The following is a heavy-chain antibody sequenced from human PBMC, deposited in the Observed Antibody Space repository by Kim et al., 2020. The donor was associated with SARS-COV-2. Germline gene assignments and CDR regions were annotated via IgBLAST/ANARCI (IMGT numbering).Heavy chain of an antibody. CDR2: ISTTTGHP. J-gene: IGHJ4*02. CDR3: ARPVTGPPYYFDY. D-gene: IGHD4-17*01. Sequence: ASVKVSCKASGYTFTSYTIDWVRQAPGQGLEWMGWISTTTGHPTYAQGFRGRFVFSLDTSVSTAYLQISSLEAEDTAVYYCARPVTGPPYYFDYWGQGTLVTVSS. CDR1: GYTFTSYT. V-gene: IGHV7-4-1*02.